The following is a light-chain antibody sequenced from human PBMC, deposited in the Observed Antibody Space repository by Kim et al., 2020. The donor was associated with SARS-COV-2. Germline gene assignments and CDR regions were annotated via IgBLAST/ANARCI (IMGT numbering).Light chain of an antibody. J-gene: IGLJ2*01. CDR1: SLRSYY. Sequence: SSELTQDPAVPVALGQTVRITCQGDSLRSYYATWYQQKPGQAPILVIYGKNNRPSGIPDRFSGSSSGNTASLTIPGTQAGDEADYYCNSRDSNDNVVFGG. CDR2: GKN. V-gene: IGLV3-19*01. CDR3: NSRDSNDNVV.